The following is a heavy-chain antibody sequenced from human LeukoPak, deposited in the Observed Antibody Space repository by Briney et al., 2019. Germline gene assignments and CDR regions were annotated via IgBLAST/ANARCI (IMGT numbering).Heavy chain of an antibody. D-gene: IGHD6-19*01. V-gene: IGHV4-59*01. CDR2: IYYSGST. Sequence: SETLSLTCTVSGGSICSYYWSWIRQPPGEGRVWIGYIYYSGSTNYNPSLKSRVTISVDTSKNQFSLKLSSVTAADTAVYYCAALAVAGTMDWFDPWGQGTLVTVSS. J-gene: IGHJ5*02. CDR1: GGSICSYY. CDR3: AALAVAGTMDWFDP.